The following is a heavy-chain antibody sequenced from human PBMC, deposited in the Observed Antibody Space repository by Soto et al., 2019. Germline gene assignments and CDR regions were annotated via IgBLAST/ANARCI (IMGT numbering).Heavy chain of an antibody. CDR3: ARERPDRARRVP. CDR1: GGSTSSGDYY. D-gene: IGHD6-6*01. Sequence: SETLSLTCTVSGGSTSSGDYYWSWIRQPPGEGLEWIGYFYYSWSTYYNLSLTSRVTISVDPSNNQLSLKLTYVTAAGPVVYNCARERPDRARRVPWGQGSLDPLSS. V-gene: IGHV4-30-4*01. J-gene: IGHJ5*02. CDR2: FYYSWST.